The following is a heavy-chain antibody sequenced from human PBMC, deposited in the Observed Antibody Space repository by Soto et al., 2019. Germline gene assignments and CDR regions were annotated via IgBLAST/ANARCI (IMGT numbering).Heavy chain of an antibody. J-gene: IGHJ6*03. V-gene: IGHV3-48*02. CDR1: GFTFSSYS. CDR2: ISSSSSTI. Sequence: EVQLVESGGGLVQPGGSLRLSCAASGFTFSSYSMNWVRQAPGKGLEWVSYISSSSSTIYYADSVKGRFTISRDNAKNSLYLQLNSLRDEDTAVYYCAREMTTENYYYYYMDVWGKGTTVTVSS. D-gene: IGHD4-4*01. CDR3: AREMTTENYYYYYMDV.